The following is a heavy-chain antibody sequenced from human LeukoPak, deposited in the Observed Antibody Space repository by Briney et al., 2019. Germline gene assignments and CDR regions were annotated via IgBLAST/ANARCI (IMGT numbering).Heavy chain of an antibody. V-gene: IGHV3-33*08. D-gene: IGHD3-3*01. CDR2: IWYGGSNK. CDR1: GFTFSSYG. J-gene: IGHJ6*03. Sequence: GGSLRLSCAASGFTFSSYGMHWVRQAPGKGLEWVAVIWYGGSNKYYADSVKGRFTISRDNSKNTLYLQMNSLRAEDTAVYYCARDHGRFLEWLTPYYYYMDVWGKGTTVTVSS. CDR3: ARDHGRFLEWLTPYYYYMDV.